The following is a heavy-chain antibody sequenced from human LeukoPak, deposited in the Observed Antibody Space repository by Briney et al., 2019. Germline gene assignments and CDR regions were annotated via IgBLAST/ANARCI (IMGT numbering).Heavy chain of an antibody. CDR1: GYTFTNYY. V-gene: IGHV1-46*01. D-gene: IGHD3-22*01. CDR3: ARDRRWRYYYDSSGYRDAFDI. J-gene: IGHJ3*02. Sequence: ASVKVSCKASGYTFTNYYIHWVRQAPGQGLEWMGMIIPRDGFTTYAQKFQGRLTMTRDMSTSTVYMELSSLRSDDTAVYYCARDRRWRYYYDSSGYRDAFDIWGQGTMVTVSS. CDR2: IIPRDGFT.